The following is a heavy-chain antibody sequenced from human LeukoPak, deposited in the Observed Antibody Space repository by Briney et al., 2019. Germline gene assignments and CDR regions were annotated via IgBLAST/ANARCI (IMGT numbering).Heavy chain of an antibody. CDR3: ARDSGSRSSGLFDY. V-gene: IGHV3-7*01. CDR1: GFTLSTYA. D-gene: IGHD2-15*01. Sequence: SGGSLRLSCAASGFTLSTYAMSWVRQAPGKGLEWVANIKQDGSEKYYVDSVKGRFTISRGNAKNSLYLQMNSLRAEDTAVYYCARDSGSRSSGLFDYWGQGTLVTVSS. CDR2: IKQDGSEK. J-gene: IGHJ4*02.